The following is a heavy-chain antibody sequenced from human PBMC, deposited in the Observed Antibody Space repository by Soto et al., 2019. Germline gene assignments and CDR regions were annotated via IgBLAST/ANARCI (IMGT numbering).Heavy chain of an antibody. CDR1: DGPTRTTAYY. CDR2: IFNRGNT. Sequence: AETLSLTCTFTDGPTRTTAYYWDGIRQPPGKGLEWIGSIFNRGNTFYNPSLKSRVSLSTDTSKNQFSLNLISVTAADTAVYFCARRDTGYTATSYAPGDYWGQGIQVTVS. D-gene: IGHD1-1*01. J-gene: IGHJ4*02. CDR3: ARRDTGYTATSYAPGDY. V-gene: IGHV4-39*01.